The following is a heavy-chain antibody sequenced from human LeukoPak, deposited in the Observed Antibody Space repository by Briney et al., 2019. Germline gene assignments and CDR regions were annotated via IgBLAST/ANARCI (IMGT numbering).Heavy chain of an antibody. V-gene: IGHV3-33*01. CDR1: GFPSSSYV. J-gene: IGHJ4*02. CDR3: ARDLSAAFDF. Sequence: GTSLRLSCAASGFPSSSYVMHWVRQAPGKGLEWVARLVYDGRSDYANSVKGRFSISRDDSKNTLFLDMSNLRVEDTALYYCARDLSAAFDFWGQGVLVTVSS. CDR2: LVYDGRS. D-gene: IGHD6-19*01.